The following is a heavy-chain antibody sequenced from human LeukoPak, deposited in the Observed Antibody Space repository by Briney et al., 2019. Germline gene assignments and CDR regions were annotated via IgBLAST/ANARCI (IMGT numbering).Heavy chain of an antibody. CDR3: ARAEDTGVDY. V-gene: IGHV1-46*01. J-gene: IGHJ4*02. Sequence: ASVKVSCKASGYTFTMYYIHWVRQAPGQGLEWMGIIDPSGGSTSYAQKFQGRVTMTRDTSTSTVYMDLSSLRSEDTAAYYCARAEDTGVDYWGQGTLVTVSS. D-gene: IGHD7-27*01. CDR1: GYTFTMYY. CDR2: IDPSGGST.